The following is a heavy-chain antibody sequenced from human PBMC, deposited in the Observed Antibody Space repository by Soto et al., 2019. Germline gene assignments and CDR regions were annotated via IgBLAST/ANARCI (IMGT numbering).Heavy chain of an antibody. D-gene: IGHD1-26*01. V-gene: IGHV3-48*03. J-gene: IGHJ4*02. CDR2: INQYGKIT. Sequence: DVQLVESGGGFIQPGGSLRLSCAASGFSFGEYEMNWFRQAPGQGLEWVSYINQYGKITYYADSVKGRFTISRDDAKNSLFLQMDSLRAEDTALYYCARAAWSDEGWDHWGQGILVTVSS. CDR1: GFSFGEYE. CDR3: ARAAWSDEGWDH.